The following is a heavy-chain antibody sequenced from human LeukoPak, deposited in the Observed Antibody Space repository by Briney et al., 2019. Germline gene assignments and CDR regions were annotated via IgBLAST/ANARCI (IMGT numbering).Heavy chain of an antibody. V-gene: IGHV4-30-2*01. Sequence: SENLSLTCAVSGGSISSGGYSWSWIRQPPGKGLEWIGYIYHSGSTYYNPSLKSRVTISVDRSKNQFSLKLSSVTAADTAVYYCARATYYYGSGSYLSDWGQGTLVTVSS. J-gene: IGHJ4*02. CDR2: IYHSGST. D-gene: IGHD3-10*01. CDR3: ARATYYYGSGSYLSD. CDR1: GGSISSGGYS.